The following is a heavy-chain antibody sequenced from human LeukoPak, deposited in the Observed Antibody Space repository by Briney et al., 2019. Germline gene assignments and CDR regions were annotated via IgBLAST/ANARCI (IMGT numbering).Heavy chain of an antibody. CDR1: GFTFSNYG. D-gene: IGHD5-24*01. Sequence: GGSLRLSCAASGFTFSNYGMHWVRQAPGKGLEWVAVISYDGSNKYYADSVKGRFTISRDNSKNTLYMQMNSLRAEDTAVYYCAKAGMATYFEREDYWGQGTLVTVSS. V-gene: IGHV3-30*18. CDR3: AKAGMATYFEREDY. J-gene: IGHJ4*02. CDR2: ISYDGSNK.